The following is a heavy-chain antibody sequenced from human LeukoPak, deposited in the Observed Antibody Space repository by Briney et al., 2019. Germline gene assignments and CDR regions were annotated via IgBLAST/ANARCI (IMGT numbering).Heavy chain of an antibody. CDR1: GGTFSSYA. Sequence: SVKVSCKAFGGTFSSYAISWVRQAPGQGLEWMGGIIPIFGTANYAQKFQGRVTITADKSTSTAYMELSSLRSEDTAVYYCARDATLTTTGSIRWFDPWGQGTLVTVSS. CDR3: ARDATLTTTGSIRWFDP. J-gene: IGHJ5*02. D-gene: IGHD4/OR15-4a*01. CDR2: IIPIFGTA. V-gene: IGHV1-69*06.